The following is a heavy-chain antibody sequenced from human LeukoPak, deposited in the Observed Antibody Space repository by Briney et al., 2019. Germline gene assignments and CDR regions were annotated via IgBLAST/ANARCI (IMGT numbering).Heavy chain of an antibody. V-gene: IGHV3-21*01. CDR2: ISSSSSYK. J-gene: IGHJ4*02. CDR1: GFTFSSYS. Sequence: GGSLRLSCAASGFTFSSYSMNWFPQAPGKGLEWVSSISSSSSYKYYADSVKGRFTISRDNAKNSLYLQMNSLRVEDTAVYYCARDDYYDSSGYCFDYWGQGTLVTVSS. D-gene: IGHD3-22*01. CDR3: ARDDYYDSSGYCFDY.